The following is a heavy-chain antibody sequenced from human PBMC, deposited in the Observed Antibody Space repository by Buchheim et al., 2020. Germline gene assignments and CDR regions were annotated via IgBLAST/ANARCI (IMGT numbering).Heavy chain of an antibody. V-gene: IGHV3-23*04. J-gene: IGHJ6*03. CDR3: AKMSGKYINNYYMDV. Sequence: EVQLVESGGGLVKPGGSLRLSCAAAGFTFTDAWMSWVRQAPGKGLEWVSAISDGGDNTYSVKGRFIISRDDSKNTLHLQMNSLGAEDTAVYYCAKMSGKYINNYYMDVWGKGTT. CDR2: ISDGG. CDR1: GFTFTDAW. D-gene: IGHD1-26*01.